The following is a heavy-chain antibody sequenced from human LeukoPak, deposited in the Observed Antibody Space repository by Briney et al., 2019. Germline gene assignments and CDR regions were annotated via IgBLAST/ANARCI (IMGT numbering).Heavy chain of an antibody. J-gene: IGHJ4*02. Sequence: PSETLSLTCTVSRGSISTYYWSWVRQPAGKGLEWIGRIHTSGSVDYNPSLKSRVTMSVDTSKKQFSLTLSSVTAADTAMYYCAREGSMTARPFVSIDYWGQGTLVTVSS. CDR2: IHTSGSV. V-gene: IGHV4-4*07. CDR1: RGSISTYY. CDR3: AREGSMTARPFVSIDY. D-gene: IGHD6-6*01.